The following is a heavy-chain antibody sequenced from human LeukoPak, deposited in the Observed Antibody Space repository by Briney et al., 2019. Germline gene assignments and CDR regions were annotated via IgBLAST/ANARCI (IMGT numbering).Heavy chain of an antibody. CDR3: AKNYASGRGVPYAMDV. V-gene: IGHV3-23*01. CDR1: GFNFADHA. Sequence: GGSLTLSCAASGFNFADHAMRWVRQAPGKGLEWVSAISGISGSTTIYADSVKGRFAVSRDNSRNTLFLRMNSLRAEDTAVYYCAKNYASGRGVPYAMDVWGQGTTATVAS. D-gene: IGHD3-10*01. CDR2: ISGISGSTT. J-gene: IGHJ6*02.